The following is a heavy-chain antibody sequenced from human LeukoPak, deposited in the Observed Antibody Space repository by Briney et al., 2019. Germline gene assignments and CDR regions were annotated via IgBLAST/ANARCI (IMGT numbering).Heavy chain of an antibody. J-gene: IGHJ4*02. CDR2: INHSGST. V-gene: IGHV4-39*07. CDR3: AREVAVGATYYFDY. Sequence: SETLSLTCTVSGVSISSSNSYWGWIRQPPGNGLEWIGEINHSGSTNYNPSLKSRVTISVDTSKNQFSLKLSSVTAADTAVYYCAREVAVGATYYFDYWGQGTLVTVSS. CDR1: GVSISSSNSY. D-gene: IGHD1-26*01.